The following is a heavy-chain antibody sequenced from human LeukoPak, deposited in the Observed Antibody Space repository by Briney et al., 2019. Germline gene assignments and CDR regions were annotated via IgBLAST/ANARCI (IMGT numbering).Heavy chain of an antibody. CDR3: AREAVAGYFDY. CDR1: GFTFSSYG. V-gene: IGHV3-30*19. Sequence: TGGSLRLSCAASGFTFSSYGMHWVRQAPGKGLEWVAVIWYDGSNKYYADSVKGRFTISRDNSKNTLYLQMNSLRAEDTAVYYCAREAVAGYFDYWGQGTLVTVSS. J-gene: IGHJ4*02. CDR2: IWYDGSNK. D-gene: IGHD6-19*01.